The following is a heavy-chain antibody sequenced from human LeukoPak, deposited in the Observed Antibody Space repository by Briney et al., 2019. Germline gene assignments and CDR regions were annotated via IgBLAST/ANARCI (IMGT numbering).Heavy chain of an antibody. J-gene: IGHJ4*02. CDR3: ARKSVGATTGFDY. CDR2: ISSSSSYI. CDR1: GFTFSSYS. Sequence: GGSLRLSCAASGFTFSSYSMNWVRQAPGKGLEWVSSISSSSSYIYYADSVKGRFTISRDNAKNSLYLQMNSLRAEDTAVYYCARKSVGATTGFDYWGQGTLVTVSS. V-gene: IGHV3-21*01. D-gene: IGHD1-26*01.